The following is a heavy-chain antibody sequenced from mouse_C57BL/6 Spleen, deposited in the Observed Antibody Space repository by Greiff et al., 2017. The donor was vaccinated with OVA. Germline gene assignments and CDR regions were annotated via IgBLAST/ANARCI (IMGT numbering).Heavy chain of an antibody. CDR3: ARGGDSSGYFSWFAD. V-gene: IGHV5-4*01. CDR2: ISDGGSYT. CDR1: GFTFSSYA. D-gene: IGHD3-2*02. Sequence: EVQLQESGGGLVKPGGSLKLSCAASGFTFSSYAMSWVRQTPEKRLEWVATISDGGSYTYYPDNVKGRFTISRDNAKNNLYLQMSHLKSEDTAMYYCARGGDSSGYFSWFADWGQGTLVTVSA. J-gene: IGHJ3*01.